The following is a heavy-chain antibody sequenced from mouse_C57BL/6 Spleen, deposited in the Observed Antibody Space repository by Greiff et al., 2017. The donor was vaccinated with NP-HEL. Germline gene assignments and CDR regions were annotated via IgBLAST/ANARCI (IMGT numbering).Heavy chain of an antibody. CDR3: ARVTGWNYFDY. Sequence: QVQLKESGPELVKPGASVKLSCKASGYTFTSYDINWVKQRPGQGLEWIGMIHPNSGSTNYNEKFKSKATLTVDKSSSTAYMQLSSLTSEDSAVYYCARVTGWNYFDYWGQGTTLTVSS. CDR1: GYTFTSYD. D-gene: IGHD2-2*01. V-gene: IGHV1-64*01. J-gene: IGHJ2*01. CDR2: IHPNSGST.